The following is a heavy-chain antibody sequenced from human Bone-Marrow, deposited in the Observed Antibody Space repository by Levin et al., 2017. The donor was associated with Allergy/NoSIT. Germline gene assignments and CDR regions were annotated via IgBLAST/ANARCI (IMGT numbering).Heavy chain of an antibody. D-gene: IGHD3-16*01. CDR3: ARDLNWAFDY. Sequence: GGSLRLSCAASGFSFSSYSMNWVRQPPGKGLEWISYITSDSSATSYADSVKGRFTISRDNAKNSLYLQMNSLRAEDTALYYCARDLNWAFDYWGQGALVTVSS. J-gene: IGHJ4*02. CDR2: ITSDSSAT. V-gene: IGHV3-48*01. CDR1: GFSFSSYS.